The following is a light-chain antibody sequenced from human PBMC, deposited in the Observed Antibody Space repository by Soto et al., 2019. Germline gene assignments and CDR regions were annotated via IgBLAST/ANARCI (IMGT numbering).Light chain of an antibody. V-gene: IGKV1-5*03. CDR1: QNINNW. CDR2: KAS. J-gene: IGKJ1*01. Sequence: DIQMTQSPSTLSASVGDRVTITCRASQNINNWLAWYQQKPGKAPNLLIYKASNLESGVPSRFSGSGSGTEFARTISSMQTDDFATYYCQQYNRYWTFGQGTKVDIK. CDR3: QQYNRYWT.